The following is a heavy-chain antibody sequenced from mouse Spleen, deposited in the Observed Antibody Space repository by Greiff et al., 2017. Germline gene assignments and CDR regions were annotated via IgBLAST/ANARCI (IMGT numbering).Heavy chain of an antibody. CDR3: TRKNGNYNFGY. D-gene: IGHD2-1*01. Sequence: QVQLQQSGAELVRPGASVKLSCKASGYTFTSYWINWVKQRPGQGLEWIGNIYPSDSYTNYNQKFKDKATLTVDKSSSTAYMQLSSPTSEDSAVYYCTRKNGNYNFGYWGQSTTLTVSS. J-gene: IGHJ2*01. CDR1: GYTFTSYW. CDR2: IYPSDSYT. V-gene: IGHV1-69*02.